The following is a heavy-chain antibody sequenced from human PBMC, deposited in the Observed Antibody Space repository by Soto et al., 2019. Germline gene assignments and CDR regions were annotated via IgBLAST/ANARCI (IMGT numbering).Heavy chain of an antibody. V-gene: IGHV3-30*04. Sequence: PGGSLRLSCAASGFTFSSYVMHWVRQAPGKGLEWVAVISSDGSNKYYADSVKGRFTISGDNSKNTLYVQMNSLRAEDTAVYYCARGRSGDYVQYNWFDPWGQGTLVTVSS. D-gene: IGHD1-26*01. CDR2: ISSDGSNK. CDR3: ARGRSGDYVQYNWFDP. J-gene: IGHJ5*02. CDR1: GFTFSSYV.